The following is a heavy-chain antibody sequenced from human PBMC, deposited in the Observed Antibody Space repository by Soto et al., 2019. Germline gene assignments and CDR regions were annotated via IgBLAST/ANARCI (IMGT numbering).Heavy chain of an antibody. V-gene: IGHV3-11*01. D-gene: IGHD3-22*01. CDR2: ISSSGSTI. Sequence: PGGSLRLSCAASGFNFSDYYMSWIRQAPGKGLEWVSYISSSGSTIYYADSVKGRFTISRDNAKNSLYLQMNSLRAEETAVYYWAGGEVGYDSSGYPPQSWFDAWGQGSRVTVSS. CDR1: GFNFSDYY. CDR3: AGGEVGYDSSGYPPQSWFDA. J-gene: IGHJ5*02.